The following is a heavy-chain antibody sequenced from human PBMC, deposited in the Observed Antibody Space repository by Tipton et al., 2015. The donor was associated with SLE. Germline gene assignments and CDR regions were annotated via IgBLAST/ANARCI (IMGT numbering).Heavy chain of an antibody. CDR1: GGSISSSSYY. J-gene: IGHJ4*02. CDR3: ASADTLRGRGYFDN. Sequence: TLSLTCTVSGGSISSSSYYWGWIRQPPGKGLEWIETIYYTGSTYFNPSLKSRVTISVDTSKNQFSLKLSSVTAADTSVYNCASADTLRGRGYFDNWGQGTLVTVSS. CDR2: IYYTGST. D-gene: IGHD3-10*01. V-gene: IGHV4-39*01.